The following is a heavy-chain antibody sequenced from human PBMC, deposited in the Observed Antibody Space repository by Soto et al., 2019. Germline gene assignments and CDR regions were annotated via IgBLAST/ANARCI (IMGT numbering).Heavy chain of an antibody. CDR1: GFSFSSYA. Sequence: GGSLRLSCAASGFSFSSYAMSWVRQAPGRGLEWVSGINWNGGSTGYADSVKGRFTISRDNAKNSLYLQMNSLRAEDTALYYCARDQPLGYGSGSYYRDYWGQGTLVTVSS. J-gene: IGHJ4*02. V-gene: IGHV3-20*04. CDR3: ARDQPLGYGSGSYYRDY. D-gene: IGHD3-10*01. CDR2: INWNGGST.